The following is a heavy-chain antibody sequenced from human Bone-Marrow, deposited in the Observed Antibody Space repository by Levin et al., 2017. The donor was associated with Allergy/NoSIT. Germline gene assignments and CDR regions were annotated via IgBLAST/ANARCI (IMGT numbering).Heavy chain of an antibody. CDR1: GFTFNNYW. Sequence: LSLTCAASGFTFNNYWMSWVRQAPGKGLVWLSYINKDGSHTDYADSVKGRFTISRDNAKNTLYLQLNSLRTEDTAVYYCARDPDYNPGAACDSWGQGTMVTVS. J-gene: IGHJ3*02. CDR3: ARDPDYNPGAACDS. D-gene: IGHD4-11*01. V-gene: IGHV3-74*01. CDR2: INKDGSHT.